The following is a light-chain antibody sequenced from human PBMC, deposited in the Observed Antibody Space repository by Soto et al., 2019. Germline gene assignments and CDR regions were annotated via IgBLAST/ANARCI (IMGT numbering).Light chain of an antibody. CDR2: EVD. Sequence: QSVLTQPASVSGSPGQSITISCTGTSSDVGNYNLVSWYQHHPGKAPKLLIYEVDKRPSGISDRFSGSRSGDTASLTIFGLQAVDEADYYYCSYAGSRYVVFGGGTKLTVL. CDR1: SSDVGNYNL. J-gene: IGLJ2*01. CDR3: CSYAGSRYVV. V-gene: IGLV2-23*02.